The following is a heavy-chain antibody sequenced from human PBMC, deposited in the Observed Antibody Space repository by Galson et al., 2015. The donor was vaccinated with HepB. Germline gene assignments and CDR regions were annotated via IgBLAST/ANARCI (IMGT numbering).Heavy chain of an antibody. Sequence: SLRLSCAASGFTVSSNYMSWVRQAPGKGLEWVSVIYSGGSTYYADSVKGRFTISRDNSKNTLYLQMNSLRAEDTAVYYCARDGTLRDAALSSSWSSTTVDYWGQGTLVTVSS. CDR2: IYSGGST. V-gene: IGHV3-66*01. D-gene: IGHD6-13*01. CDR3: ARDGTLRDAALSSSWSSTTVDY. CDR1: GFTVSSNY. J-gene: IGHJ4*02.